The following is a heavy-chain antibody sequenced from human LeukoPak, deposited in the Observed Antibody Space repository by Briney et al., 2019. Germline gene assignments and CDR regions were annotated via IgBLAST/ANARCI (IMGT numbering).Heavy chain of an antibody. V-gene: IGHV1-18*01. J-gene: IGHJ3*02. CDR2: ISAYNGNT. D-gene: IGHD3-22*01. CDR3: AAAHRRYDSSGSHAFDI. CDR1: GYTFTSYG. Sequence: GASVKVSCKASGYTFTSYGISWVRQAPGQGLEWMGWISAYNGNTNYAQKLQGRVTMTTDTSTSTAYMELRSLRSDDTAVYYCAAAHRRYDSSGSHAFDIWGQGTMVTVSS.